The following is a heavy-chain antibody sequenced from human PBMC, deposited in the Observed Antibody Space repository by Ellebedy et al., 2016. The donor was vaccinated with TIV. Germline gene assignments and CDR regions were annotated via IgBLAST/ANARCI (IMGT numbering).Heavy chain of an antibody. CDR3: ARVRVYMVRGVIRASWFDP. Sequence: GESLKISCAASGFTFSDYYMSWIRQAPGKGLEWVSYISSSGSTIYYADSVKGRFTISRDNAKNSLYLQMNSLRAEDTAVYYCARVRVYMVRGVIRASWFDPWGQGTLVTVSS. CDR1: GFTFSDYY. D-gene: IGHD3-10*01. CDR2: ISSSGSTI. V-gene: IGHV3-11*01. J-gene: IGHJ5*02.